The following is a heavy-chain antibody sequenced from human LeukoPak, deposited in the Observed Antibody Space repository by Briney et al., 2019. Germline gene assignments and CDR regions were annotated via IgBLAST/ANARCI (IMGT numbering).Heavy chain of an antibody. CDR2: MNHVLMS. Sequence: SETLSLTCGVSGGSFSGYYWSWIRQAPGEGLEWIGEMNHVLMSNYNPSLKSRVSISVDTSKNQFSLKLTSVTAADTALYYCARQPGYRSSWRKNYFDSWGQGTLVTVSS. CDR1: GGSFSGYY. D-gene: IGHD5-24*01. J-gene: IGHJ4*02. V-gene: IGHV4-34*01. CDR3: ARQPGYRSSWRKNYFDS.